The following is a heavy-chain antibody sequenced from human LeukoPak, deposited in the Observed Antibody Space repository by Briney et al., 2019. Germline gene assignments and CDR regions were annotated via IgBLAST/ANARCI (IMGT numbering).Heavy chain of an antibody. CDR3: ARDLDGDYDSYSFDY. J-gene: IGHJ4*02. Sequence: PSETLSLTCTVSGGSISSGSYYWSWIRQPAGKGLEWIGRFHTSGSTYYNPSLRSRVTISVDTSQNQFSLKLGSVTAADTAVYYCARDLDGDYDSYSFDYWGQRILVTVSS. V-gene: IGHV4-61*02. CDR2: FHTSGST. CDR1: GGSISSGSYY. D-gene: IGHD2-21*02.